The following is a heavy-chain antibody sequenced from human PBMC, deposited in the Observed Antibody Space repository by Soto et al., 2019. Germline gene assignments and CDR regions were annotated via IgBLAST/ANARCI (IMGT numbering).Heavy chain of an antibody. CDR2: ISAYNGNT. CDR1: GYTFTSYG. Sequence: ASVKVSCKASGYTFTSYGISWVRQAPGQGLEWMGWISAYNGNTNYAQKLQGRVTMTTDTSTSTAYMELRSLGSDDTAVYYCARDLEAPSIAYYWGQGTLVTVSS. V-gene: IGHV1-18*01. J-gene: IGHJ4*02. CDR3: ARDLEAPSIAYY. D-gene: IGHD6-6*01.